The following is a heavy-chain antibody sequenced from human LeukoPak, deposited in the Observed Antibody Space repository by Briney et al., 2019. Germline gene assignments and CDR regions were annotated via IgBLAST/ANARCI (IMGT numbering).Heavy chain of an antibody. D-gene: IGHD1-14*01. J-gene: IGHJ4*02. CDR1: GFPFSNYW. Sequence: GGSLRLSCAASGFPFSNYWMHWVRQAPGKGLVWVSRINTDGIMTTYADSVKGRFTISRDNTKNTMYLEMNSLRAEDTAVYYCARVLKSFGTFSLSVPMAFWGQGTLVTVSS. V-gene: IGHV3-74*03. CDR2: INTDGIMT. CDR3: ARVLKSFGTFSLSVPMAF.